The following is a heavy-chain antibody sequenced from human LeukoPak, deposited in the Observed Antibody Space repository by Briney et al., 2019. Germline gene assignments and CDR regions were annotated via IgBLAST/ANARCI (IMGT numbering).Heavy chain of an antibody. CDR3: AGGYSSGWYEK. CDR1: GGSISTYY. D-gene: IGHD6-19*01. J-gene: IGHJ4*02. V-gene: IGHV4-59*01. CDR2: IFYSGGT. Sequence: SETLSLTCTVSGGSISTYYWSWIRQPPGKGLEWIGYIFYSGGTNYNPSLKSRVTISLDTSKNQFSLKLISVTAADTAVYYCAGGYSSGWYEKWDQGTRVTVSS.